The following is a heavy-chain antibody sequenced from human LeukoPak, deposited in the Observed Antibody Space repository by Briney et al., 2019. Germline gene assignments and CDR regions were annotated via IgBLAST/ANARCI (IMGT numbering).Heavy chain of an antibody. CDR2: ITSSSTYM. V-gene: IGHV3-21*01. J-gene: IGHJ6*03. D-gene: IGHD1-26*01. CDR1: GFTFSTYN. CDR3: ARDPYSGRYGDYYYYYMDV. Sequence: GGALRLSCAASGFTFSTYNMNWVRQVPGKGLEWVSSITSSSTYMFYADSVKGRFTISRDNAQNSLYLQINSLRAEDTAVYYCARDPYSGRYGDYYYYYMDVWGKGTTVTISS.